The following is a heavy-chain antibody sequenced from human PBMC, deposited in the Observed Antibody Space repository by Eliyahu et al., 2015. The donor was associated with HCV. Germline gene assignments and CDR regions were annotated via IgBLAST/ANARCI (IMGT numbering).Heavy chain of an antibody. J-gene: IGHJ4*02. D-gene: IGHD2-15*01. Sequence: EVQLLESGGGLVQPGGSLRLSCAASEFTFSNFGMNWVRQIPGKGLEWVSGISNSGGSTYYADSVKGRFTISRDNSKNTLYLQMNSLRTEDTALYYCAKGRGAVWWYFDYWGQGTLVTVSS. CDR2: ISNSGGST. V-gene: IGHV3-23*01. CDR3: AKGRGAVWWYFDY. CDR1: EFTFSNFG.